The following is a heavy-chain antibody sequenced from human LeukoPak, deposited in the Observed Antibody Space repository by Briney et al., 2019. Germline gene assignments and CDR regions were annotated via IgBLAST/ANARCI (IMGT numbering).Heavy chain of an antibody. CDR1: GGSISSYY. D-gene: IGHD1-1*01. J-gene: IGHJ6*03. CDR2: IYYSGST. Sequence: SETLSLTCTVSGGSISSYYWSWIRQPPGKGLEWIGYIYYSGSTNYNPSLKSRVSISLDKSKNQFSLKLSSVTAADTAIYYCARARETAHLELGWYQYYMDVWGKGTTVAISS. V-gene: IGHV4-59*08. CDR3: ARARETAHLELGWYQYYMDV.